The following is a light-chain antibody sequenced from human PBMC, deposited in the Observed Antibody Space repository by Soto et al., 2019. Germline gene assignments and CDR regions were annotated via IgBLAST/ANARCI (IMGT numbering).Light chain of an antibody. V-gene: IGKV1-5*01. CDR2: DAS. J-gene: IGKJ4*01. CDR1: QSIGTR. Sequence: DIQMTQSPFILSASVGDRVTITCRASQSIGTRLAWYQQRPGRAPKLLIYDASRLESGVPSRFSGSGCGTAFILIISSLQPDDFATYYCQQYNSYSPLSFGGGTKVDI. CDR3: QQYNSYSPLS.